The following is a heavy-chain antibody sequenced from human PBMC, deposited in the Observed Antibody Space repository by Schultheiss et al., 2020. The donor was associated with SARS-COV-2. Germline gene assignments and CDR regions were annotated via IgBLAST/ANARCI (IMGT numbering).Heavy chain of an antibody. CDR1: GFTFSTYA. CDR2: ISYDGSNK. J-gene: IGHJ4*02. D-gene: IGHD2-15*01. Sequence: GESLKISCAASGFTFSTYAMHWVRQAPGKGLEWVAVISYDGSNKYYGDSVKGRFTISRDNSKNTLYLQMNSLRAEDTAVYYCARDHGAPVGCLDYWGQGTLVTVSS. V-gene: IGHV3-30*04. CDR3: ARDHGAPVGCLDY.